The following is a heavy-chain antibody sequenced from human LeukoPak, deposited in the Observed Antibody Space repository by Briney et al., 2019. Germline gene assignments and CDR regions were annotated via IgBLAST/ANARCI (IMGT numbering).Heavy chain of an antibody. Sequence: GGSLRLSCAASGFTFSSYAMSWVRQAPGKGLEWVSAISGSGGSTYYADSVKGRFTISRDNSKNTLYLQMNSLRAEDTAVYYCAKDSYYYDSSGYYPSYTAEYFQHWGQGTLVTVSS. D-gene: IGHD3-22*01. CDR2: ISGSGGST. J-gene: IGHJ1*01. CDR1: GFTFSSYA. V-gene: IGHV3-23*01. CDR3: AKDSYYYDSSGYYPSYTAEYFQH.